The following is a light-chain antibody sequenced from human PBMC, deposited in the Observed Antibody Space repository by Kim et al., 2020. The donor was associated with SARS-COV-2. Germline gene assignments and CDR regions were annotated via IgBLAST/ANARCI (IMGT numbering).Light chain of an antibody. V-gene: IGLV1-44*01. CDR2: SNN. J-gene: IGLJ3*02. CDR3: AAWDDSLNGWV. CDR1: SSNIGSNT. Sequence: ELTQPPSASGTPGQRVTISCSGSSSNIGSNTVNWYQQLPGTAPKLLIYSNNQRPSGVPDRFSGSKSGTSASLAISGLQSEDEADCYCAAWDDSLNGWVFGGGTQLTVL.